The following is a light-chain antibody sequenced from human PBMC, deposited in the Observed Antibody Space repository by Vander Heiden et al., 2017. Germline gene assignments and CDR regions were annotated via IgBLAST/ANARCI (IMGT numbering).Light chain of an antibody. J-gene: IGKJ5*01. CDR2: AAS. CDR1: QSIASY. V-gene: IGKV1-39*01. Sequence: IQMTQSPSSLSASVGDRVTITYRASQSIASYLNWYQQKPGKAPKLLIYAASSLQSGVPSTFSASGSGTDFTLTISSLQPEDFATYYCQQSYNAPPTFGQGTRLEIK. CDR3: QQSYNAPPT.